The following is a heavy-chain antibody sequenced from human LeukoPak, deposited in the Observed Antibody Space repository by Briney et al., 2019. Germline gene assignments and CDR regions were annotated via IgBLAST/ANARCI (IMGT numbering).Heavy chain of an antibody. Sequence: PGGSLRLSCVASGFPFSSYWMTWVRQAPGKGLEWVSAISGSGGSTYYADSVKGRFTISGDNSKNTLYLQMNSLRAEDTAVYYCAKGSTTSRPYYFDYWGQGTLVTVSS. CDR2: ISGSGGST. V-gene: IGHV3-23*01. J-gene: IGHJ4*02. D-gene: IGHD2-2*01. CDR1: GFPFSSYW. CDR3: AKGSTTSRPYYFDY.